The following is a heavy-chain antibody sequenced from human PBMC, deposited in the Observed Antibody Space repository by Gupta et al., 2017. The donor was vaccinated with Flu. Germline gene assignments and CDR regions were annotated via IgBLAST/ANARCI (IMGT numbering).Heavy chain of an antibody. D-gene: IGHD1-20*01. J-gene: IGHJ4*02. CDR1: GGSLSSSSYY. CDR3: ARHSITRYYFDY. V-gene: IGHV4-39*01. CDR2: IYYSGST. Sequence: QLQLQESGPGLVKPSETLSLTCTVYGGSLSSSSYYWGWIRQPPGKGLEWIGSIYYSGSTYYNPSLKSRVTISVDTSKNQFSLKLSSVTAADTAVYYCARHSITRYYFDYWGQGTLVTVSS.